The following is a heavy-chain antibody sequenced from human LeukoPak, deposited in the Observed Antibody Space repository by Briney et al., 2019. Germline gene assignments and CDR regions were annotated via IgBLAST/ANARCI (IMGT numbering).Heavy chain of an antibody. V-gene: IGHV4-59*01. CDR1: GGSISSYY. J-gene: IGHJ5*02. D-gene: IGHD6-13*01. Sequence: SGTLSLTCTVSGGSISSYYWSWIRQPPGKGLEWIGYIYYSGSTNYNPSLKSRVTISVDTSKNQFSLKLSSVTAADTAVYYCARVSAAGPYLYWFDPWGQGTLVTVSS. CDR2: IYYSGST. CDR3: ARVSAAGPYLYWFDP.